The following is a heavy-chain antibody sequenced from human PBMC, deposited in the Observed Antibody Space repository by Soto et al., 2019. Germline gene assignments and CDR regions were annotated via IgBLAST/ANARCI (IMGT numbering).Heavy chain of an antibody. CDR3: AHRGGCSAASCFSNYFDA. CDR1: GFSLTTSGVG. V-gene: IGHV2-5*02. D-gene: IGHD2-15*01. Sequence: QITLKESGPALVRPTQALTLTCTFSGFSLTTSGVGVAWIRQPPGKALECLALVYWDGDERFNPSLRNRLTLTKDTSKNRVVLTMTNMEPVDTGTYYCAHRGGCSAASCFSNYFDAWGQGALVTVSS. CDR2: VYWDGDE. J-gene: IGHJ5*02.